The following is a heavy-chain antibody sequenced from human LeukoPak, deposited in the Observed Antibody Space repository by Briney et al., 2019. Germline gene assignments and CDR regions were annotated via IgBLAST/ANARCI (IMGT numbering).Heavy chain of an antibody. CDR2: ISPYNGNT. D-gene: IGHD3-22*01. Sequence: GASVKVSCEASGYTFTIYGINWVRQAPGQGLEWMGWISPYNGNTNYAQKVQGRVTVTTDTSTSTAYMELRSLRSDDTAVYYCARASYYYDTSGAGAFDIWGQGTMVTVSS. CDR1: GYTFTIYG. V-gene: IGHV1-18*01. J-gene: IGHJ3*02. CDR3: ARASYYYDTSGAGAFDI.